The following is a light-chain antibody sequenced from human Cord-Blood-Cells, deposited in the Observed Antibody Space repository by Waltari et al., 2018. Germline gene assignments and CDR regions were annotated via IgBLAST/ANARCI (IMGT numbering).Light chain of an antibody. CDR3: QQRSNGTPIT. Sequence: EIVLTQSPATLSLSPGERATLSCRASQSVSSYLACYQQKPGQAPSLLIYDSSNSATGIPARFSGSGSGTDFTLTISSLEPEDFAVYVCQQRSNGTPITFGQRTRLEIK. CDR1: QSVSSY. V-gene: IGKV3-11*01. CDR2: DSS. J-gene: IGKJ5*01.